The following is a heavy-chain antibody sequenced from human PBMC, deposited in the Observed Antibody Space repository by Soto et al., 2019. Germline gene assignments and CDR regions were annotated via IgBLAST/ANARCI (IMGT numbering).Heavy chain of an antibody. D-gene: IGHD3-9*01. Sequence: QVQLVESGGGVVQPGRSLRLSCAASGFTFSSYGMHWVRQAPGKGLEWVAVISYDGSNKYYADSVKGRFTISRDNSKNTMYMQMTSLRAEDTAVYYCAKGLIRYFDWLLSVAFDIWGRGTMVTVSS. CDR3: AKGLIRYFDWLLSVAFDI. CDR1: GFTFSSYG. V-gene: IGHV3-30*18. J-gene: IGHJ3*02. CDR2: ISYDGSNK.